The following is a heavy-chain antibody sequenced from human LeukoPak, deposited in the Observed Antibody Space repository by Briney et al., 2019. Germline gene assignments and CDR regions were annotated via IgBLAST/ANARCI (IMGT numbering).Heavy chain of an antibody. D-gene: IGHD6-19*01. Sequence: SETLSLTCTVSGGSISSSNYYWGWIRQPPGKGLEWIGNIDYNEITYYNPSLKSRVTMSVDTSKNQFSLKLSSVTAADTAVYYCARTGYRSGWYVDQFDYWGQGMLVTVSS. CDR1: GGSISSSNYY. CDR3: ARTGYRSGWYVDQFDY. CDR2: IDYNEIT. V-gene: IGHV4-39*07. J-gene: IGHJ4*02.